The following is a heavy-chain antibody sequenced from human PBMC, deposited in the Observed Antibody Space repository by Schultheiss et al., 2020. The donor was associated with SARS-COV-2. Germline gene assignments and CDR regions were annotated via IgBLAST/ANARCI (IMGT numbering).Heavy chain of an antibody. D-gene: IGHD1-14*01. CDR2: IYTSGST. Sequence: SQTLSLTCTVSGGSISSGDYYWSWIRQPAGKGLEWIGRIYTSGSTNYNPSLKSRVTISVDTSKNQFSLKLSSVTAADTAVYYCARLRGTRFDYWGQGTLVTVSS. V-gene: IGHV4-61*02. J-gene: IGHJ4*02. CDR1: GGSISSGDYY. CDR3: ARLRGTRFDY.